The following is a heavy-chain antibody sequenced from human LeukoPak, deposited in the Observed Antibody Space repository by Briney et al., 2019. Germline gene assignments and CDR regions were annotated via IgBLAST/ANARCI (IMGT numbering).Heavy chain of an antibody. D-gene: IGHD3-3*01. J-gene: IGHJ5*02. CDR1: GYTFTSYY. CDR2: INPSGGST. Sequence: ASVKVSCKASGYTFTSYYMHWVRQAPGQGLEWMGIINPSGGSTSYAQKFQGRVTITRNTSISTAYMELSSLRSEDTAVYYCARGGYYDFWSGYYPPENWFDPWGQGTLVTVSS. V-gene: IGHV1-46*01. CDR3: ARGGYYDFWSGYYPPENWFDP.